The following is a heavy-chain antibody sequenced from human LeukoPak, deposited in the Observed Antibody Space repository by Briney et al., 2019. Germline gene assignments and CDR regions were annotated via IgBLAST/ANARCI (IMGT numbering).Heavy chain of an antibody. CDR2: IYSGGST. Sequence: GGSLRLSCAASGFTVSSNYMSWVRQAPGKGLEWVSVIYSGGSTYYADSVKGRFTISRDNSKNTLYLQMNSPKAEDTAVYYCGREAYYYYYIDVWGKGTTVTVSS. CDR1: GFTVSSNY. CDR3: GREAYYYYYIDV. V-gene: IGHV3-53*01. J-gene: IGHJ6*03.